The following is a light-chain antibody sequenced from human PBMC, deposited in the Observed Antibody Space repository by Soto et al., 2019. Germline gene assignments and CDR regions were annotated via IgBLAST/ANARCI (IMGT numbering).Light chain of an antibody. CDR1: QTVSSNY. CDR2: GAS. CDR3: QQYQSLT. Sequence: EIILTQSPDTLSLSPGERATLSCRASQTVSSNYLAWCQQRPGQAPRLLIYGASTRAAGIPDRFSGSGSGTDFTLTITRLEPEDFAVYYCQQYQSLTFGGGTKVEIK. J-gene: IGKJ4*01. V-gene: IGKV3-20*01.